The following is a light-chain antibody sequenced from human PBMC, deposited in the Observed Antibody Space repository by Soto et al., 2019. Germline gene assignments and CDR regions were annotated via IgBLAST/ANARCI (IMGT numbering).Light chain of an antibody. CDR2: SND. J-gene: IGLJ2*01. CDR3: AAWDGSLNGWV. Sequence: QPVLTQAPSASGPPGQRVTISCSGSSSNIGSNTVSWYQQVPGTAPKLLIYSNDQRPSGVPDRFSGSKSGTSASLAIGGLQSEDEADYYCAAWDGSLNGWVFGGGTKLTVL. CDR1: SSNIGSNT. V-gene: IGLV1-44*01.